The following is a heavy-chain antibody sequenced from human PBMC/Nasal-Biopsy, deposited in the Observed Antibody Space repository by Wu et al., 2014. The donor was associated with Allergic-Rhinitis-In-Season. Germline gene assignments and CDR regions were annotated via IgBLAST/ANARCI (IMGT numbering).Heavy chain of an antibody. CDR1: GFTFSTYA. CDR3: ARPYRTTIYYYAMDV. CDR2: ISSSGNII. Sequence: LRLSCAASGFTFSTYAMNWVRQAPGKGLEWISYISSSGNIIYYADSVKGRFTISRDNARNSLYLQMNSLRDEDTAVYYCARPYRTTIYYYAMDVWGQGTTVTVSS. D-gene: IGHD1/OR15-1a*01. J-gene: IGHJ6*02. V-gene: IGHV3-48*02.